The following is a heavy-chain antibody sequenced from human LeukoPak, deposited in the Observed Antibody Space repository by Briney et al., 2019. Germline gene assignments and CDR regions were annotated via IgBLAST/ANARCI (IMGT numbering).Heavy chain of an antibody. D-gene: IGHD5-24*01. CDR2: IYHTGST. Sequence: SETLSLTCTVSGGSVSDYYWSWIRQSPGKGLEWIGYIYHTGSTSYSPSLKSRVTISADTSQNQFSLKLSSVTAADTAVYYCARDKDGLDYWGQGTLVTVSS. J-gene: IGHJ4*02. V-gene: IGHV4-59*02. CDR3: ARDKDGLDY. CDR1: GGSVSDYY.